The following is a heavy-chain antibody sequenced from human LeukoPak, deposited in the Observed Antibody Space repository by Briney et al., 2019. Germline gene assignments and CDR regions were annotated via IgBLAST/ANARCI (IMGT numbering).Heavy chain of an antibody. J-gene: IGHJ4*02. CDR3: ARDMWGTFDY. D-gene: IGHD7-27*01. V-gene: IGHV3-48*04. CDR1: GFTFSSYS. CDR2: ISSSSSTI. Sequence: GGSLRLSCAASGFTFSSYSMNWVRQAPGKGLEWVSYISSSSSTIYYADSVKGRFTISRDNAKNSLYLQMNSLRAEDTAVYYCARDMWGTFDYWGQGTLVTVSS.